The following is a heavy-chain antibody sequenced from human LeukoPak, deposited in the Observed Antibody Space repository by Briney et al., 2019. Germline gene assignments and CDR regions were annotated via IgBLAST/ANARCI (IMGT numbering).Heavy chain of an antibody. V-gene: IGHV1-18*01. CDR2: ISAYNGNT. Sequence: ASVTVSCTASGYTFTSYGISWVRQAPGQGLEWMGWISAYNGNTNYAQKLQGRVTMTTDTSTSTAYMELRSLRSDDTAVYYCACGFLEWLKHETYYYYGMDVWGQGTTVTVSS. D-gene: IGHD3-3*01. CDR3: ACGFLEWLKHETYYYYGMDV. J-gene: IGHJ6*02. CDR1: GYTFTSYG.